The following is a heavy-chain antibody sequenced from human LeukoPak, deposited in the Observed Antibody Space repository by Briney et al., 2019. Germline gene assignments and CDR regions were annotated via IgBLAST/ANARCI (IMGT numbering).Heavy chain of an antibody. V-gene: IGHV3-21*06. CDR1: GLTLSSSE. CDR3: LRGDRRDY. CDR2: IDSSGGYM. J-gene: IGHJ4*02. Sequence: GGSLRLSCAVSGLTLSSSEKDWVRRAPGKGLEWVSSIDSSGGYMFYADSVKGRFIISRDNAKDSLYLQMNSLRVEDTAVYYCLRGDRRDYWGQGTLVTVSS.